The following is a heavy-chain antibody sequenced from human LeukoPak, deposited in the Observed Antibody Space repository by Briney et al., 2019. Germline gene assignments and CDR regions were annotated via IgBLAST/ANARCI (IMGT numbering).Heavy chain of an antibody. Sequence: GESLKISCKGSGYSFTSYWIGWVRQMPGKGLEWMGIIYPGDSDNRYRPPFQGQATISADNSISTAYLQWSSLKASDTAMYYCARMEVVAAAGWFDPWGQGTLVTVSS. CDR1: GYSFTSYW. D-gene: IGHD6-13*01. CDR3: ARMEVVAAAGWFDP. V-gene: IGHV5-51*01. CDR2: IYPGDSDN. J-gene: IGHJ5*02.